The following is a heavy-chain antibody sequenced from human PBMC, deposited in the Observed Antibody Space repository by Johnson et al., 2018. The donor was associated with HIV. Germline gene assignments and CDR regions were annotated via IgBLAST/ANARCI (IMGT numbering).Heavy chain of an antibody. CDR1: GFIFSDSW. J-gene: IGHJ3*02. CDR3: ARWNWGSAAFDI. D-gene: IGHD7-27*01. CDR2: ILSKTHGGSA. Sequence: VHLVESGGGLVKPGGSLRLSCAASGFIFSDSWMHWVRQAPGKGLEWVGRILSKTHGGSADYAAPVKGSFTISRDDSKNTIYLQMNSLRAEDTAVYYCARWNWGSAAFDIWGQGTMVTVSS. V-gene: IGHV3-15*05.